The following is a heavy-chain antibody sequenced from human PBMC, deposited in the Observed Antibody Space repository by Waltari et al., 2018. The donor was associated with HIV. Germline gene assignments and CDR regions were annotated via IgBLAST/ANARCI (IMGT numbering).Heavy chain of an antibody. J-gene: IGHJ4*02. CDR1: GYNFTSNA. D-gene: IGHD6-19*01. Sequence: QVQLVQSGSELKKPGASVKVSCKASGYNFTSNAMSWVRKAPGQGLEWMGWINTKTGNPTYAQDFTGRFVFSLDTSVSTAYLQISSLKAEDTAVYYCARYTSGPFDSWGQGTLVTVSS. V-gene: IGHV7-4-1*02. CDR2: INTKTGNP. CDR3: ARYTSGPFDS.